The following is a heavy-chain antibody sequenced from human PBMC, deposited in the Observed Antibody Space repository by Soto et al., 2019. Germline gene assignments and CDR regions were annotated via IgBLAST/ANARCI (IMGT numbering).Heavy chain of an antibody. CDR2: ISSTGGTQ. D-gene: IGHD1-7*01. V-gene: IGHV3-48*02. CDR1: GFTLSNYY. J-gene: IGHJ4*02. Sequence: GSLTLSWGASGFTLSNYYIDCVRQAPGKVLEWSAYISSTGGTQYYADTVKGRFTISRDKAKNTLNLQMNSLRDEDTAVYYCARSGNYRLDCWGQGTLVTVSS. CDR3: ARSGNYRLDC.